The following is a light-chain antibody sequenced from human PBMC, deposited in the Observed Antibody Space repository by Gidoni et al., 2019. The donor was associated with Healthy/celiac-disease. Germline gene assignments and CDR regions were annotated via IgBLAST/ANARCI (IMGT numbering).Light chain of an antibody. CDR1: QSISSY. CDR2: AAS. CDR3: QQSYSTPLT. J-gene: IGKJ4*01. V-gene: IGKV1-39*01. Sequence: DIQMTQSPSSLSASVGDRVTITCRASQSISSYLNGYQQKPGKAPKLLIYAASSLQSGVPSRFSGSRSWTDFTLTISSLQPEDFATYYCQQSYSTPLTFGGGTKVEIK.